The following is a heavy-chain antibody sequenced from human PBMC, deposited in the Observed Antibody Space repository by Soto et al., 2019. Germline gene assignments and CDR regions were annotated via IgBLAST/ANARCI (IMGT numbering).Heavy chain of an antibody. D-gene: IGHD1-26*01. V-gene: IGHV1-3*01. Sequence: ASVKVSCKASGYTFTSYAMHWVRQAPGQRLEWMGWINAGNGNTKYSQKFQGRVTITRDTSASTAYMELSSLRSEDTAVYYCAREIVGATENWFDPWGQGTLVTV. CDR2: INAGNGNT. CDR1: GYTFTSYA. CDR3: AREIVGATENWFDP. J-gene: IGHJ5*02.